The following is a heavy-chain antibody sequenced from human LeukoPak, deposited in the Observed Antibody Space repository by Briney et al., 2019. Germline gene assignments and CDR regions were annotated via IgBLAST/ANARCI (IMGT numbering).Heavy chain of an antibody. CDR3: ARQNDFRLDY. CDR1: GYTFSSYW. J-gene: IGHJ4*02. Sequence: GESLKISCKGSGYTFSSYWIGWVRQMPGKGLEWMGIIYPGDSDTKYSPSLQGQVTISVDTSIGTAYLQWSSLKASDTAIYYCARQNDFRLDYWGQGTLVTVSS. CDR2: IYPGDSDT. D-gene: IGHD3-3*01. V-gene: IGHV5-51*01.